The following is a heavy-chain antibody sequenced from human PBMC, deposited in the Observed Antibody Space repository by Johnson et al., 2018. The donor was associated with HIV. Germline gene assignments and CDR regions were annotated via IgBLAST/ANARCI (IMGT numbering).Heavy chain of an antibody. CDR2: TSYDGGNK. V-gene: IGHV3-30*12. Sequence: YGMHWVRQAPGKGLEWVAVTSYDGGNKYYADSVKGRFTISRDNAKNSLYLQMNSLRAEDTAVYYCAERSPILRAFDIWGQGTVVTVSS. CDR1: YG. J-gene: IGHJ3*02. CDR3: AERSPILRAFDI.